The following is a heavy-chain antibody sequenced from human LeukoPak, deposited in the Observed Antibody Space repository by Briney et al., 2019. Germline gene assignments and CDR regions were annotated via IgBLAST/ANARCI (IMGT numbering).Heavy chain of an antibody. Sequence: GGSLRLTCAASGFTFSTFWMSWLRQAPGKGLEWVANIKEDGSEKYYVDSMEGRFTVSRDNAKNSLYLQMDSLRAEDTAVYYCARGGTFVSDYWGQGTLVTVSS. J-gene: IGHJ4*02. CDR3: ARGGTFVSDY. CDR2: IKEDGSEK. CDR1: GFTFSTFW. D-gene: IGHD1-1*01. V-gene: IGHV3-7*01.